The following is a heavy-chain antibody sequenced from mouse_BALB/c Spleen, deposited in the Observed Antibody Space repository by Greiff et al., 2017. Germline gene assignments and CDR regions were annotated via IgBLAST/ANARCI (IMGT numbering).Heavy chain of an antibody. V-gene: IGHV1S34*01. CDR3: TTRTSGY. CDR1: GYSFTGYY. Sequence: LVKTGASVKISCKASGYSFTGYYMHWVKQSHGKSLEWIGYISCYNGATSYNQKFKGKATFTVDTSSSTAYMQLSSLTSEDSAVYYCTTRTSGYWGQGTTLTVSS. J-gene: IGHJ2*01. CDR2: ISCYNGAT. D-gene: IGHD3-2*02.